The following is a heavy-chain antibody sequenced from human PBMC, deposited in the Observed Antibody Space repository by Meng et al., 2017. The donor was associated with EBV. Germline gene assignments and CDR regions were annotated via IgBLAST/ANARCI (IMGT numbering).Heavy chain of an antibody. CDR1: GGPFRYYA. V-gene: IGHV1-69*01. CDR2: FLPRLGAP. J-gene: IGHJ4*02. Sequence: QVQVVESAAEVKKPGSSVKVSCKTSGGPFRYYAISWVRQAPGKGLEWLGGFLPRLGAPNYAQKFHGRVKITADESTSTHYMDLSSLRSEDTAIYYCASESGRGYTPDYWGQGTLVTVSS. CDR3: ASESGRGYTPDY. D-gene: IGHD3-10*01.